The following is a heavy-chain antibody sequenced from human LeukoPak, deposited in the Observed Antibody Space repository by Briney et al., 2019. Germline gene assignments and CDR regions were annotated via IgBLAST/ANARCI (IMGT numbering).Heavy chain of an antibody. CDR1: EFSVKYNY. V-gene: IGHV3-53*01. CDR3: ARWTNFHAFDI. Sequence: PGGSLRLSCAASEFSVKYNYMIWVRQAPGKGLEWVSLLYSAGSTNYADSVKGRFTISRDDSKNTVYLQMNSLRAEDTAVYYCARWTNFHAFDIWGQGTLVTVSS. CDR2: LYSAGST. J-gene: IGHJ3*02. D-gene: IGHD1-1*01.